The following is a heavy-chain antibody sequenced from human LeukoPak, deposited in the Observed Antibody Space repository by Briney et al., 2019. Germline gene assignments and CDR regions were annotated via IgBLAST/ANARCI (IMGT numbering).Heavy chain of an antibody. CDR2: ISSSSSYI. CDR3: ARDSIAAAGIPIDY. Sequence: GGSLRLSCAASGFTFSSYSMNWVRQAPGKGLEWVSSISSSSSYIYYADSVKGRFTISRGNAKNPLYLQMNSLRAEDTAVYYCARDSIAAAGIPIDYWGQGTLVTVSS. CDR1: GFTFSSYS. J-gene: IGHJ4*02. D-gene: IGHD6-13*01. V-gene: IGHV3-21*01.